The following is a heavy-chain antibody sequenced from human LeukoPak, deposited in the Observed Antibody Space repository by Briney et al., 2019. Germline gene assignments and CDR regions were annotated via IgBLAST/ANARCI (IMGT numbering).Heavy chain of an antibody. D-gene: IGHD3-10*01. V-gene: IGHV3-74*01. Sequence: GESLRLSCAASGFTFSNYWMHWVRQAPGKGLVWVSRINTDGSSTVYADSVKGRFTISRDNAKNTLYLQMNSLRAEDTAVYYCARGGSFLPYYFDSWGQGALVTVSS. CDR2: INTDGSST. J-gene: IGHJ4*02. CDR3: ARGGSFLPYYFDS. CDR1: GFTFSNYW.